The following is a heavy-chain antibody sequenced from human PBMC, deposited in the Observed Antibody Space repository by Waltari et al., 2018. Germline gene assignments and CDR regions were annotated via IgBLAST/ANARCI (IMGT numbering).Heavy chain of an antibody. J-gene: IGHJ4*02. CDR2: IYHRGST. D-gene: IGHD1-26*01. CDR3: ALRGGASDY. Sequence: QVQLQESGPGLVKPSETLSLTCAVSGYSISSGYYWGWVRQPPGKGLAWIGSIYHRGSTYYNPSLKSRVTISVDTSKNQFSLKLSSVTAADTAVYYCALRGGASDYWGQGTLVTVSS. CDR1: GYSISSGYY. V-gene: IGHV4-38-2*01.